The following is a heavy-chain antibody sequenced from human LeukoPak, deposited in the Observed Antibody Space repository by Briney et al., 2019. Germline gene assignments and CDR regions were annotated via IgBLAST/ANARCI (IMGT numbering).Heavy chain of an antibody. J-gene: IGHJ4*02. CDR1: GYTFTSYY. V-gene: IGHV1-46*01. CDR2: INPRTGST. CDR3: ARDRWSIAVAGTADY. D-gene: IGHD6-19*01. Sequence: GASVKVSCKASGYTFTSYYIFWVRQAPGQGLEWMGIINPRTGSTSYSQKFQGRVTMTRDMSTSTAYMELRSLRSDDTAVYYCARDRWSIAVAGTADYWGQGTLVTVSS.